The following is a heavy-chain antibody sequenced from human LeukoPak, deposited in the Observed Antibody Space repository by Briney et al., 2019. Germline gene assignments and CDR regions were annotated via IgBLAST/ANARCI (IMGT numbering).Heavy chain of an antibody. D-gene: IGHD5-18*01. CDR1: GVSITINY. CDR3: ARSSGHSYGDFDY. CDR2: IHHSGAS. V-gene: IGHV4-59*13. J-gene: IGHJ4*02. Sequence: PSEPLSLTCSVSGVSITINYWSWIRQPPGKGLEWLGYIHHSGASSYYPSLKSRSTMLLDTSNNQFPLKLSSVTAADTAVYYCARSSGHSYGDFDYWGQGNLVTVSS.